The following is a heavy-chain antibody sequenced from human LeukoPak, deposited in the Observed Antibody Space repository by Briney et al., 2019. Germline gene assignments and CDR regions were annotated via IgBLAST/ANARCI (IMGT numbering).Heavy chain of an antibody. CDR1: GFTFDDYA. Sequence: PGGSLRLSCAASGFTFDDYAMHWVRQAPGKGLEWVSGISWNSGSIGYADSVKGRFTISRDNAKNSLYLQMNSLRAEDTALYYCAKGWFGELLSTWYFDYWGQGTLVTVSS. CDR3: AKGWFGELLSTWYFDY. J-gene: IGHJ4*02. V-gene: IGHV3-9*01. D-gene: IGHD3-10*01. CDR2: ISWNSGSI.